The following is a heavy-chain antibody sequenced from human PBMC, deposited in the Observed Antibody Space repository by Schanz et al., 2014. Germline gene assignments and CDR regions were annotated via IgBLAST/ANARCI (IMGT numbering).Heavy chain of an antibody. D-gene: IGHD3-10*01. CDR3: ARKAPDYYASGSKNWFDP. J-gene: IGHJ5*02. Sequence: QPQLQESGPGLVKPSETLSLTCAVSGASIRSNNYYCAWIRQTPGKGLEWIGSIYYSGSTYYNPSLKSRVTISVDTSKNQFSLKLYSVTAADTAVYYCARKAPDYYASGSKNWFDPWGQGTLVTVSS. V-gene: IGHV4-39*07. CDR2: IYYSGST. CDR1: GASIRSNNYY.